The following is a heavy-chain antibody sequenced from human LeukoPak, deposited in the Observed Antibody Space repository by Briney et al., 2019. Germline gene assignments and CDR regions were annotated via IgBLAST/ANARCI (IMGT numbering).Heavy chain of an antibody. V-gene: IGHV3-48*01. D-gene: IGHD3-3*01. J-gene: IGHJ3*02. CDR3: ARGRLRFLGWSYAFDI. CDR2: ITNSGNSK. Sequence: GGSLRLPYAASEFTFSSYSMNWVRHAPGKGLEWVSYITNSGNSKSYADSVKGRFTISRDNSKNTLYLQMNSLRAEDTAVYYCARGRLRFLGWSYAFDIWGQGTMVTVSS. CDR1: EFTFSSYS.